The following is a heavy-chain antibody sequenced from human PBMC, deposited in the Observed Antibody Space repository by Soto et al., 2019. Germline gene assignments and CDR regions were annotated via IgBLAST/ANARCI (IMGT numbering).Heavy chain of an antibody. Sequence: PGGSLRLSCAASGFTFSSYAMNWVRQAPGKGLEWVSAITNSGESTYYADSVKGRFTISRDNSENTLYLQMNGLRAEEKAVYYFARRSHYTSGPFDYWGQGTLVTSSS. V-gene: IGHV3-23*01. D-gene: IGHD6-19*01. J-gene: IGHJ4*02. CDR3: ARRSHYTSGPFDY. CDR2: ITNSGEST. CDR1: GFTFSSYA.